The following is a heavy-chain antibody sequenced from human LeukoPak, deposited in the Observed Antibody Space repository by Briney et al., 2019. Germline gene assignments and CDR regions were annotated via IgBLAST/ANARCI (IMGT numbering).Heavy chain of an antibody. J-gene: IGHJ6*04. V-gene: IGHV3-21*01. CDR1: GFTFSRYR. Sequence: GGALRLSCAASGFTFSRYRMHGVGQAPGKGGAGVSCINIIRSYIYYADSVKGRFTISRDNAQNSLYLQMNSLRAEDTAVYYCARNPPYGMDVWGKGTTVTVSS. CDR2: INIIRSYI. CDR3: ARNPPYGMDV.